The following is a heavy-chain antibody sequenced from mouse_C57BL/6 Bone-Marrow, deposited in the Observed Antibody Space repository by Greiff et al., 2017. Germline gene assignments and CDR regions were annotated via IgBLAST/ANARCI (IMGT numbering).Heavy chain of an antibody. V-gene: IGHV1-72*01. CDR1: GYTFTSYW. CDR2: IDPNSGGT. D-gene: IGHD1-1*01. Sequence: QVQLQQPGAELVKPGASVKLSCKASGYTFTSYWMHWVKQRPGRGLEWIGRIDPNSGGTKYNEKFKSKATLTVDKPSSTAYMQLSSLTSEDSAVYYGARCYPYGSSYGGAMDYWGKGTSVTVSS. CDR3: ARCYPYGSSYGGAMDY. J-gene: IGHJ4*01.